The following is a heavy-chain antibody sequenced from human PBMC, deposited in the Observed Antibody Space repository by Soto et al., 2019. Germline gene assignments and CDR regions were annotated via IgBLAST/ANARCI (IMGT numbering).Heavy chain of an antibody. CDR1: GGTFSSYA. D-gene: IGHD3-10*01. Sequence: GASVKVSCKASGGTFSSYAISWVRQAPGQGLEWMGGIIPIFGTANYAQKFQGRVMITADESTSTAYMELSSLRSEDTAVYYCARADYGSGTPLGPFDYWGQGTLVTVSS. CDR3: ARADYGSGTPLGPFDY. J-gene: IGHJ4*02. CDR2: IIPIFGTA. V-gene: IGHV1-69*13.